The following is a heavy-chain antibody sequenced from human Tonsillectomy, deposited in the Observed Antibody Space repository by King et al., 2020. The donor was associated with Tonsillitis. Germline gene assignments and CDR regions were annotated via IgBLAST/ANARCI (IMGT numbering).Heavy chain of an antibody. CDR2: IYYSGST. V-gene: IGHV4-31*03. J-gene: IGHJ4*02. CDR3: ARTRRVAGRYYFDH. Sequence: QLQESGPGLVKPSQTLSLTCTVSGGSTSSGGYYWSWIRQHPGKGLEWIGYIYYSGSTNYNPSLKSRVIISEDTSKNQFSLKLSSVTAADTAVYYCARTRRVAGRYYFDHWGQGTLVTVSS. CDR1: GGSTSSGGYY. D-gene: IGHD3-3*01.